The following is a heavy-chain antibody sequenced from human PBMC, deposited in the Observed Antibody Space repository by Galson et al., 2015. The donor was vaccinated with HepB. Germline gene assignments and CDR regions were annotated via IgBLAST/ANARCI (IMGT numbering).Heavy chain of an antibody. CDR3: ARDYCSGGSCYLYYFDY. CDR1: GFTFSSYG. CDR2: IWYDGSNK. J-gene: IGHJ4*02. Sequence: SLRLSCVASGFTFSSYGMHWVRQAPGKGLEWVAVIWYDGSNKYYADSVKGRFTISRDNSKNTLYMQMNSLRAEDTAVYYCARDYCSGGSCYLYYFDYWGQGTLVTVSS. V-gene: IGHV3-33*01. D-gene: IGHD2-15*01.